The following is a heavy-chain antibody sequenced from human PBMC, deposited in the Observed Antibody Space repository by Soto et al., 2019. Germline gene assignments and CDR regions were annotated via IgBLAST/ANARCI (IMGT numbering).Heavy chain of an antibody. CDR3: SKVGVVPAAIHYFDY. V-gene: IGHV3-53*01. J-gene: IGHJ4*02. Sequence: PGGSLRLSCAASGFTVSSNYMSWVRQAPGKGLEWVSVIYSGGSTYYADSVKGRFTISRDNSKNTLYLQMNSLRAEDTAVYYCSKVGVVPAAIHYFDYWGQGTLVTVSS. CDR2: IYSGGST. D-gene: IGHD2-2*01. CDR1: GFTVSSNY.